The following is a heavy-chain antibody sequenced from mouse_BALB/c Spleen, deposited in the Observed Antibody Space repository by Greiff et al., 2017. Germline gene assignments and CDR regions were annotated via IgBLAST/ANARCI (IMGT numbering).Heavy chain of an antibody. CDR2: ISDGGSYT. V-gene: IGHV5-4*02. Sequence: EVKVVESGGGLVKPGGSLKLSCAASGFTFSDYYMYWVRQTPEKRLEWVATISDGGSYTYYPDSVKGRFTISRDNAKNNLYLQMSSLKSEDTAMYYCARSTTGAMDYWGQGTSVTVSS. CDR3: ARSTTGAMDY. D-gene: IGHD2-12*01. CDR1: GFTFSDYY. J-gene: IGHJ4*01.